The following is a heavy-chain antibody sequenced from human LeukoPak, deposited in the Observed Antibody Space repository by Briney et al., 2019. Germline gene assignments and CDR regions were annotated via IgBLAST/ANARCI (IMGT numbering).Heavy chain of an antibody. J-gene: IGHJ6*02. D-gene: IGHD3-10*01. CDR1: GGSFSDYY. CDR2: INHSGAT. Sequence: SETLSLTCAVYGGSFSDYYWTWIRQSPGKGLEWIGEINHSGATDYNPSLKSRVTISVDTSKNQFSLKVRSVTAADTAVYYCTRRVRGVIISFYYYNGMDVWGQGTTVTVSS. CDR3: TRRVRGVIISFYYYNGMDV. V-gene: IGHV4-34*01.